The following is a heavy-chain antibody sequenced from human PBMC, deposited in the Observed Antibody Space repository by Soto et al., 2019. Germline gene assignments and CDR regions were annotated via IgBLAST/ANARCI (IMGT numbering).Heavy chain of an antibody. D-gene: IGHD4-17*01. CDR2: IYTSGST. CDR1: GGSISSYY. CDR3: ARDPYPVTTPYFDY. V-gene: IGHV4-4*07. J-gene: IGHJ4*02. Sequence: SETLSLTCTVSGGSISSYYWSWIRQPAGKGLEWIGRIYTSGSTNYNPSLKSRVTMSVDTSKNQFSLKLSSVTAADTAVYYCARDPYPVTTPYFDYWGQGTLVTVSS.